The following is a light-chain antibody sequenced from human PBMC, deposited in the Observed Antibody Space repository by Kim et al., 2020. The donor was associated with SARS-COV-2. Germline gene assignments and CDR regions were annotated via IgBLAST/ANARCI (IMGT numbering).Light chain of an antibody. CDR1: SYNIGSNT. J-gene: IGLJ1*01. V-gene: IGLV1-44*01. CDR3: SAWDDSLNGYV. Sequence: QSVLTQPPSASETPGQRVTISCSGGSYNIGSNTVHWYQQHPRTAPKLLIYDTNQRPSGVPDRFSGSQSGTSASLAISGLQSEDEAEYYCSAWDDSLNGYVFGLGTQLTVL. CDR2: DTN.